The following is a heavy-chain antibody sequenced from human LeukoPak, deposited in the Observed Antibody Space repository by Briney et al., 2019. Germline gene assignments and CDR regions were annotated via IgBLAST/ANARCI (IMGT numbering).Heavy chain of an antibody. D-gene: IGHD2-15*01. J-gene: IGHJ4*02. Sequence: GGSLRLSCAASGFIFSNFWMGWVRQAPGKGLVWVSRINTDGSSTSYADSVKGRFTISRDNAKNTLYLQMNSLRAEDTAVYYCASGTAYIVNWGQGTLVTVSP. CDR1: GFIFSNFW. CDR2: INTDGSST. CDR3: ASGTAYIVN. V-gene: IGHV3-74*01.